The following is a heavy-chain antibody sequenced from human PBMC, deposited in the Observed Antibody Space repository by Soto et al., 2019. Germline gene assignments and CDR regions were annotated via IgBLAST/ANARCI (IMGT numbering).Heavy chain of an antibody. CDR2: IGTAGDT. J-gene: IGHJ3*02. V-gene: IGHV3-13*01. D-gene: IGHD5-18*01. CDR3: ARARGYSYGYADAFDI. CDR1: GFTFSSYD. Sequence: GGSLRFSCAASGFTFSSYDMHWVRQATGKGLEWVSAIGTAGDTYYPGSVKGRFTISRENAKNSLYLQMNSLRAEDTAVYYCARARGYSYGYADAFDIWGQGTMVTVS.